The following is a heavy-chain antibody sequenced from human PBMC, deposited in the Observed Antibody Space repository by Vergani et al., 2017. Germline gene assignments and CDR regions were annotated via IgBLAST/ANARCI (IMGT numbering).Heavy chain of an antibody. V-gene: IGHV4-34*01. Sequence: QVQLQQWGAGLLKPSETLSLTCAVYGGSFSGYYWSWIRQPPGKGLEWIGEINHSGSTNDNPSLKSRVTISVDTSRNQHSLKLSSVTAADTAVYYCARSAYSSGWWSYTWFDPWGQGTLVTVSS. CDR2: INHSGST. CDR1: GGSFSGYY. J-gene: IGHJ5*02. CDR3: ARSAYSSGWWSYTWFDP. D-gene: IGHD6-19*01.